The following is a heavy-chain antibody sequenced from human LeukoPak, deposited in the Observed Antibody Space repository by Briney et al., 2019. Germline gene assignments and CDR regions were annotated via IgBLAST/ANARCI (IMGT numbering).Heavy chain of an antibody. CDR1: GFTFSSYG. V-gene: IGHV3-30*18. J-gene: IGHJ4*02. D-gene: IGHD6-13*01. Sequence: GGSLRLSCAASGFTFSSYGMHWVRQAPGKGLEWVAVILYDGSNKYYADSVKGRFTISRDNSKNTLYLQMNSLRAEDTAVYYCAKHVTSHSSSWPDYWGQGTLVTVSS. CDR3: AKHVTSHSSSWPDY. CDR2: ILYDGSNK.